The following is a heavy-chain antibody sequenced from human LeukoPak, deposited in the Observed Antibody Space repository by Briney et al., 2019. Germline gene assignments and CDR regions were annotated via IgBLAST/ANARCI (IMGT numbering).Heavy chain of an antibody. D-gene: IGHD2-2*01. CDR2: IYYSGST. J-gene: IGHJ5*02. CDR1: GGSISSSSYY. CDR3: ARKDASYQLLSGDNWFDP. Sequence: PSQTLSLTCTVSGGSISSSSYYWGWIRQPPGKGLEWIGSIYYSGSTYYNPSLKSRVTISVDTSKNQFSLKLSSVTAADTAVYYCARKDASYQLLSGDNWFDPWGQGTLVTVSS. V-gene: IGHV4-39*07.